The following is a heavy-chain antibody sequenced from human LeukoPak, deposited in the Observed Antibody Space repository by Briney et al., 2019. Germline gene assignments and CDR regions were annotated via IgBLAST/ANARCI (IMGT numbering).Heavy chain of an antibody. Sequence: GGSLRLSCAVSGFTFDDYAMHWVRQAPGKGLEWVSLISWDGGSTYYADSVKGRFTISRDNSKNSLYLQMNSLRAEDTALYYCAKDSGGDDFWSGYYLDYWGQGTLVTVSS. J-gene: IGHJ4*02. CDR1: GFTFDDYA. D-gene: IGHD3-3*01. V-gene: IGHV3-43D*04. CDR2: ISWDGGST. CDR3: AKDSGGDDFWSGYYLDY.